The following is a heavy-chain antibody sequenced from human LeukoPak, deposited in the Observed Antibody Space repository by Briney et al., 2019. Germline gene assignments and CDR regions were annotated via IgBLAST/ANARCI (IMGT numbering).Heavy chain of an antibody. D-gene: IGHD3-16*02. CDR2: IRNDGSYR. V-gene: IGHV3-30*02. CDR3: ARGTTYYDYVWGSYRYDHLDY. CDR1: GFTFSSYG. Sequence: GGSLRLSCAASGFTFSSYGMHWVRQAPGKGLEWVAFIRNDGSYRYYVDSVKGRFTISRDNSKNMLYLQMNSLRAEDTAVYYCARGTTYYDYVWGSYRYDHLDYWGQGTLVTVSS. J-gene: IGHJ4*02.